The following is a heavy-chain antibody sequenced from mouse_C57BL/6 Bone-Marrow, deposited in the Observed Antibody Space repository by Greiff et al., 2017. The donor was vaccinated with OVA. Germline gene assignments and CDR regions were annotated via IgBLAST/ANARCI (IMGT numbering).Heavy chain of an antibody. Sequence: EVKLVESGEGLVKPGGSLKLSCAASGFTFSSYAMSWVRQTPEKRLEWVAYISSGGDYFYYAAPVKGRFTISRDNARNTLYLQMSSLKYEDTAMYYCTRAVFITTVYYYAMDYWGQGTSVTVSS. J-gene: IGHJ4*01. CDR3: TRAVFITTVYYYAMDY. CDR2: ISSGGDYF. CDR1: GFTFSSYA. V-gene: IGHV5-9-1*02. D-gene: IGHD1-1*01.